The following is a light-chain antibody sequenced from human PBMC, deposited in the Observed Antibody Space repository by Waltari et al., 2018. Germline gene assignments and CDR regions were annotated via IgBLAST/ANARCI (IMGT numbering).Light chain of an antibody. CDR2: DAS. Sequence: EIVLTQSPATLSLSPGERATLSCRASQSVSSYLAWYQQKPGQAPRLLIYDASNRATGIPARFSGSGSGTDVTLTISSLEPEDFAVYYCQHRGTFGQGTRVEIK. J-gene: IGKJ1*01. CDR1: QSVSSY. CDR3: QHRGT. V-gene: IGKV3-11*01.